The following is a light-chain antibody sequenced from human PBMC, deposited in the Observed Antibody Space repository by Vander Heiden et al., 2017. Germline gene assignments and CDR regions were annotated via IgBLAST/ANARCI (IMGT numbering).Light chain of an antibody. J-gene: IGKJ2*03. CDR3: QQCASYYS. V-gene: IGKV1-5*03. CDR1: QDITDW. Sequence: DIQMTQSPSTLSASVGDKVTITCRATQDITDWLAWYQQRPGEAPRLLIYKASNLESGVPSRFSGSGSGTQFTLTISSLQPDDSATYYCQQCASYYSFGQGTKVKIK. CDR2: KAS.